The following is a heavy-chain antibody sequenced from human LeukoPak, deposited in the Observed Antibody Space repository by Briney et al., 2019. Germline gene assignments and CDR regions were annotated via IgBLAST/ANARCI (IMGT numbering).Heavy chain of an antibody. J-gene: IGHJ1*01. Sequence: SETLSLTCTVSGGSISSSSYYWGWIRQPPGKGLEWIGSIYYTGGTYYNPSLKSRVTMSVDTSTNQFSMKLSSVTAADTAMYYCARDYRLTQLQHWGQGTLVTVSS. V-gene: IGHV4-39*07. CDR2: IYYTGGT. CDR3: ARDYRLTQLQH. CDR1: GGSISSSSYY. D-gene: IGHD1-26*01.